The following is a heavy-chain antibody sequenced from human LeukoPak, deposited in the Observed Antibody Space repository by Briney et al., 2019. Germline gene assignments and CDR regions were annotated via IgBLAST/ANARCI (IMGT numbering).Heavy chain of an antibody. CDR1: GFTFSSYG. V-gene: IGHV3-30*18. D-gene: IGHD3-10*01. CDR3: AKDLTYYGSGSHDFYGMDV. J-gene: IGHJ6*02. Sequence: QPGGSLRLSCAASGFTFSSYGMHWVRQAPGKGLEWVAVISYDGSNKYYADSVKGRFTISRDNSKNTLYLQMNSLRAEDTAVYYCAKDLTYYGSGSHDFYGMDVWGQGTTVTVSS. CDR2: ISYDGSNK.